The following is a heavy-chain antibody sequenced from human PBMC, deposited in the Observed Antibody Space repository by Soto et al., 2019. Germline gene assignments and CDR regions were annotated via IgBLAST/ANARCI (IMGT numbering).Heavy chain of an antibody. V-gene: IGHV3-74*01. CDR3: TATPRNGMGV. CDR2: VSNEGSK. Sequence: EVQLVESGGGLVQQGGSLRLACAGSGFRVSDYWMHWVRQDPGKGLVWVSRVSNEGSKEYADFVKGRVNLSKDNAKNTLYLEMDSLSVEDTARYYCTATPRNGMGVWGQGTKVTVAS. CDR1: GFRVSDYW. J-gene: IGHJ6*02.